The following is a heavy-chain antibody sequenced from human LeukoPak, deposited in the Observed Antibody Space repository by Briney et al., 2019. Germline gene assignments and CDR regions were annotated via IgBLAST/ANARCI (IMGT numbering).Heavy chain of an antibody. J-gene: IGHJ6*03. CDR3: ARVRSQPVADSYYYYMDV. Sequence: GGSLRLSCAASGFSFDTSWMNWVRQAPGKGLEWVSFISCSRTTIYYADSVKGRLTISCDNAKNSLYLQMNSLRAEDTAVYYCARVRSQPVADSYYYYMDVWGKGTTVTVSS. CDR2: ISCSRTTI. CDR1: GFSFDTSW. V-gene: IGHV3-48*01. D-gene: IGHD6-19*01.